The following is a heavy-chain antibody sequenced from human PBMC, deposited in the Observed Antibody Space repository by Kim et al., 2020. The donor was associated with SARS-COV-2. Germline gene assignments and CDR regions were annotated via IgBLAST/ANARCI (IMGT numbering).Heavy chain of an antibody. CDR3: ARGPLSGYDILTGYYLTSGFDY. V-gene: IGHV4-4*07. D-gene: IGHD3-9*01. Sequence: SETLSLTCTVSGGSFSSYYWSWIRQPAGKGLEWIGRIYTSGSTNYNPSLKSRVTMSVDTSKNQFSLKLSSVTAADTAVYYCARGPLSGYDILTGYYLTSGFDYWGQGTLVTVSS. CDR1: GGSFSSYY. J-gene: IGHJ4*02. CDR2: IYTSGST.